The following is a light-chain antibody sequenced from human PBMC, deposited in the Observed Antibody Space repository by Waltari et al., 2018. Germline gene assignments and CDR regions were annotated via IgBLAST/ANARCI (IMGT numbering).Light chain of an antibody. CDR1: KLGDKY. CDR3: QAWDSEHSV. CDR2: QDS. V-gene: IGLV3-1*01. Sequence: SYELTQPPSVSVSPGQTASITCSGDKLGDKYACWYQQKPGQSPVLVIYQDSKRPSGIPERFSGSNSGNTATLTISGTQAMDEADYYCQAWDSEHSVFGGGTKLTVL. J-gene: IGLJ2*01.